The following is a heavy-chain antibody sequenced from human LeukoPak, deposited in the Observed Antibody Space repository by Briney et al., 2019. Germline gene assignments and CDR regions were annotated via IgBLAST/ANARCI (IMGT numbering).Heavy chain of an antibody. CDR1: GGFISGRRCH. J-gene: IGHJ5*01. D-gene: IGHD6-13*01. CDR2: IRYIGTT. Sequence: SETLSLTCNFCGGFISGRRCHWVGVRGPPGGGVEGIGSIRYIGTTYYSPSLQSRLTISVDNSQNPYSLKLKPVTAPDTSMHYCTRQLSWASDTGDSWGQGTLVTVSS. V-gene: IGHV4-39*01. CDR3: TRQLSWASDTGDS.